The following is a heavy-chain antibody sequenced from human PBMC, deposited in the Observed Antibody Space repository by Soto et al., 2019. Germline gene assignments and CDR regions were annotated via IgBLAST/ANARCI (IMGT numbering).Heavy chain of an antibody. CDR1: GFTFSSYA. V-gene: IGHV3-23*01. Sequence: GGSLRLSCAASGFTFSSYAMTWVRQAPGKGLEWVSAISGGGSNTYYADSVKGRFTISRDNSKNTLYLQMNSLRAEDTAVYYCAKGPPKTRNNWFDPWGQGTLVTVSS. CDR3: AKGPPKTRNNWFDP. J-gene: IGHJ5*02. CDR2: ISGGGSNT.